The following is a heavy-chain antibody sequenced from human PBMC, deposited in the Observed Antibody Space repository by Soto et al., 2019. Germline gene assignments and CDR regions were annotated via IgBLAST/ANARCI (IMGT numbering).Heavy chain of an antibody. J-gene: IGHJ3*02. D-gene: IGHD2-15*01. CDR1: GGSITSYH. Sequence: SETLSLTCIVSGGSITSYHWSWIRQRPGKGLEWIGYIYYSGSTSYNPSLKSRLTISVDTSENQFSLKLNSVTAADTAVYYCAREVVVVVAATNHDAFDIWGQGTMVTVSS. V-gene: IGHV4-59*06. CDR2: IYYSGST. CDR3: AREVVVVVAATNHDAFDI.